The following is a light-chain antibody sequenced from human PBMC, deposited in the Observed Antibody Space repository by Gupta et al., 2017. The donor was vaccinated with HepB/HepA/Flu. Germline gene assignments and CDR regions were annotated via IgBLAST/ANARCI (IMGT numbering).Light chain of an antibody. V-gene: IGLV3-25*03. J-gene: IGLJ2*01. CDR1: ALPKQY. Sequence: SSELTQPPSVSVAPGQTARITCSGDALPKQYAYWYQQRPGQAPKLVMYKDSERPSGIPERFSGSDSGTAVTLTIIGVQAEDEADYYCQSADSSGTDVVFGGGTKLTVL. CDR3: QSADSSGTDVV. CDR2: KDS.